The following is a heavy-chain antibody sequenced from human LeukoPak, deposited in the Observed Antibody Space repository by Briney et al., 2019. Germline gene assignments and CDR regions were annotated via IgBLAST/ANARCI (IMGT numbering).Heavy chain of an antibody. J-gene: IGHJ4*02. CDR3: ARDFPSASDY. Sequence: ASVKASCKASGYTFTNYYIHWVRQAPGQGLEWMGIINPSGGSTSYAQKFQGRVTMTRDMSTYTVYMELSSLRSEDTAVYYCARDFPSASDYWGQGTLVTVSS. V-gene: IGHV1-46*01. CDR2: INPSGGST. CDR1: GYTFTNYY.